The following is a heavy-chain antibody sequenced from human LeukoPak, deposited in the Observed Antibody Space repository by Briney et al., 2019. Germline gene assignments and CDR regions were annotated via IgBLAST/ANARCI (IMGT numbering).Heavy chain of an antibody. J-gene: IGHJ6*02. CDR2: INPNSGGA. CDR1: GYTFTGYY. D-gene: IGHD1-14*01. Sequence: ASVTVSCKASGYTFTGYYMHWVRQAPGQGLEWVGWINPNSGGANYAQKFQGRVTMTRDTSISTAYMELSRLRSDDTAVYYCARGQYRNDDMDVWGQGTTVTVSS. CDR3: ARGQYRNDDMDV. V-gene: IGHV1-2*02.